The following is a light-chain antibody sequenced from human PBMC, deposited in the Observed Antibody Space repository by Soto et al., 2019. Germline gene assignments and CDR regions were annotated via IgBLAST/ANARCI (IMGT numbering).Light chain of an antibody. CDR2: SST. Sequence: QTVVTQPPSASGTPGQRVTISCSGSNSNIGTDTVNWYQQLPGTAPKLLIYSSTQRPSGVPDRFSGSKSGTSASLAISGLQSEDEAIYYCAAWDDTVNAVVVGGGTKLTVL. J-gene: IGLJ2*01. V-gene: IGLV1-44*01. CDR3: AAWDDTVNAVV. CDR1: NSNIGTDT.